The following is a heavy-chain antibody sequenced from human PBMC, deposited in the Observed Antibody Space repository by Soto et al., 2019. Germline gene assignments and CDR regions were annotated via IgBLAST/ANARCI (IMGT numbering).Heavy chain of an antibody. CDR3: ARAISSGYLYYFDY. V-gene: IGHV4-31*03. Sequence: SETLSLTCTVSGGSISSGAYYWTWIRQHPGKGLEWIGYIYYSGSTYYNPSLKSRVTISVDTSKNQFSLKLSSVTAADTAVYYCARAISSGYLYYFDYWGQGTLVTVSS. CDR1: GGSISSGAYY. CDR2: IYYSGST. J-gene: IGHJ4*02. D-gene: IGHD3-22*01.